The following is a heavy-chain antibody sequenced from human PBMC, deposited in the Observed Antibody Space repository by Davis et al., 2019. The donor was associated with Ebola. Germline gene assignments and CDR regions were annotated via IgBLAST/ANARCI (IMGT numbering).Heavy chain of an antibody. CDR1: GFTLSRHW. V-gene: IGHV3-74*01. J-gene: IGHJ4*02. CDR2: IDYDGSST. D-gene: IGHD3-22*01. Sequence: GESLKISCAASGFTLSRHWMHWVRQAPGKGLVWVSRIDYDGSSTSYADSVKGRFTISRDNAKNTLYLHMNSLRAEDTAVYYCARDLNRSGYHYLSYFDYWGQGTLVTVSS. CDR3: ARDLNRSGYHYLSYFDY.